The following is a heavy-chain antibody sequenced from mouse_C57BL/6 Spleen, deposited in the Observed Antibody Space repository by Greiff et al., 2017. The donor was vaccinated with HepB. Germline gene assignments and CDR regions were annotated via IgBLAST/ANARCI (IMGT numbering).Heavy chain of an antibody. V-gene: IGHV1-76*01. D-gene: IGHD1-1*01. CDR1: GYTFTDYY. CDR3: ARGKDGGSRRGYYAMYY. CDR2: IYPGSGNT. Sequence: QVQLQQSGAELVRPGASVKLSCKASGYTFTDYYINWVKQRPGQGLEWIARIYPGSGNTYYNEKFKGKATLTAEKSSSTAYMQLSSLTSEDSAVYFCARGKDGGSRRGYYAMYYWGQGTSVTVSS. J-gene: IGHJ4*01.